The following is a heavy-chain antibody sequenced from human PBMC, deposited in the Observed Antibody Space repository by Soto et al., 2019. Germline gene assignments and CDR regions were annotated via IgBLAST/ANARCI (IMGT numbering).Heavy chain of an antibody. CDR2: ISFDGSHK. J-gene: IGHJ4*02. CDR1: GFTFSNYG. CDR3: AKDGAPRYCSRSSCHTAGAY. V-gene: IGHV3-30*18. Sequence: GGSLRLSCAGSGFTFSNYGLHWVRQAPGKGLDWVSFISFDGSHKYYVDSVKGRFTISRDNSNNMLYLQMDSLTTEDTAVYYCAKDGAPRYCSRSSCHTAGAYWGQGTLVTVSS. D-gene: IGHD2-15*01.